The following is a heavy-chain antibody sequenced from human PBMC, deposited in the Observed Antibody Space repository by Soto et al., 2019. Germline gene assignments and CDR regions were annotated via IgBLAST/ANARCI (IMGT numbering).Heavy chain of an antibody. Sequence: QVQLQESGPGLVKPSQTLSLTCTVSGGSISSGGYYWSWIRQHPGKGLEWIGYIYYSGSTYYNPSLKTRVTISVDPSKNQFSRKLGSVTAADTAVYYCARVNGTLGVVHPFDYWGQGTLVTVSS. CDR3: ARVNGTLGVVHPFDY. V-gene: IGHV4-31*03. D-gene: IGHD3-3*01. J-gene: IGHJ4*02. CDR2: IYYSGST. CDR1: GGSISSGGYY.